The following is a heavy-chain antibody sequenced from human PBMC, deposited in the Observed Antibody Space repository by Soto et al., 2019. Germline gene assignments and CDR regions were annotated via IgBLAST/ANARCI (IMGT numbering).Heavy chain of an antibody. CDR2: ISGSGGST. CDR3: ARLANYGGNPLDY. D-gene: IGHD4-17*01. Sequence: EVQLLESGGGLVQPGGSLRLSCAASGFTFSSYAMSWVRQAPGKGLEWVSAISGSGGSTYYADSVKGRFTISRDNSKNSLYLQMNSLKSEDTAVYYCARLANYGGNPLDYWGQGTLVTVSS. J-gene: IGHJ4*02. CDR1: GFTFSSYA. V-gene: IGHV3-23*01.